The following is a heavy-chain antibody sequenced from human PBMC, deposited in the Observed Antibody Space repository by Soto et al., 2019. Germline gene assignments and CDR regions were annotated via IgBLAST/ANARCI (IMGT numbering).Heavy chain of an antibody. CDR2: IYPGESVT. CDR1: GYSFTSYW. CDR3: ARQPLSCSGGRCYPLSYYYCMDG. V-gene: IGHV5-51*01. J-gene: IGHJ6*01. Sequence: PVDALKISCKGSGYSFTSYWIGWVRQMPVKGLEWMGIIYPGESVTRYSASLQRQVTISADKSISTAYLPWSSLKASDTPLYYCARQPLSCSGGRCYPLSYYYCMDGWRKGNRV. D-gene: IGHD2-15*01.